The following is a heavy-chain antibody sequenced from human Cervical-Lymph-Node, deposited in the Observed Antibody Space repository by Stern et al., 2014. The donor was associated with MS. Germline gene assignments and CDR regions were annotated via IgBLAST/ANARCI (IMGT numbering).Heavy chain of an antibody. V-gene: IGHV1-46*03. J-gene: IGHJ4*02. Sequence: QVQLVQSGASVKKPGASVNVSCTASGYTFATYSMNWVRQAPGQGLEWMGMINPYGGTATYAETFQGRLNLTRDRSTSTVYMELSSLTSDDTAVYFCARKKKGASLDFWGPGTLVTVSS. CDR3: ARKKKGASLDF. CDR1: GYTFATYS. CDR2: INPYGGTA.